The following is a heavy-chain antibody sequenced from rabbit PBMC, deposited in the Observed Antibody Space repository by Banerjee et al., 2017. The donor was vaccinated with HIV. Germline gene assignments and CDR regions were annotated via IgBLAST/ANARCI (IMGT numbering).Heavy chain of an antibody. CDR2: INTASDKS. D-gene: IGHD4-2*01. J-gene: IGHJ6*01. CDR3: ARGAAGYGGGRLDL. Sequence: QEQLVESGGGLVQPEGSLTLTCKASGIDFTSYYYMCWVRQAPGKGLEWIGCINTASDKSYYATWAKGRFTISKTSSTTVTLQMTSLTAADTATYFCARGAAGYGGGRLDLWGPGTLVTDS. V-gene: IGHV1S45*01. CDR1: GIDFTSYYY.